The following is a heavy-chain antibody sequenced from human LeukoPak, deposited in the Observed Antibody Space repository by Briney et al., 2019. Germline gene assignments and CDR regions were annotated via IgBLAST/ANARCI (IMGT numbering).Heavy chain of an antibody. Sequence: GASVKVSCKASGYTFTSYDINWVRQATGQGLEWMGWMNPNSGNTGYAQKFQGRVTITRNTSISTAYMELSSLRSEDTAVYYCARDRVGYNYAYTDYWGQGTLVTVSS. CDR1: GYTFTSYD. CDR2: MNPNSGNT. V-gene: IGHV1-8*03. J-gene: IGHJ4*02. D-gene: IGHD5-18*01. CDR3: ARDRVGYNYAYTDY.